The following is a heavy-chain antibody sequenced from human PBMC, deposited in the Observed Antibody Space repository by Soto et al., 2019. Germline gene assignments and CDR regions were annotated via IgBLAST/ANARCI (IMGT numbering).Heavy chain of an antibody. D-gene: IGHD6-13*01. V-gene: IGHV1-18*01. CDR1: SYTFTSYG. Sequence: QVQLVQSGAEVKKPGASVKVSCQASSYTFTSYGISWVRQAPGQGLEWVGWISPYNGNTNYAQKLQGRVTMTTDTSTSTADMELRSMRSDDTGVDYCARDAYSSSWYAYWGQGPLVPVSS. CDR3: ARDAYSSSWYAY. J-gene: IGHJ4*02. CDR2: ISPYNGNT.